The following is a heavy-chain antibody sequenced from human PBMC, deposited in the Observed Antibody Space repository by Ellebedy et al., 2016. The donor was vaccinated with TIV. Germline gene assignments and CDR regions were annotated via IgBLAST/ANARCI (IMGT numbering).Heavy chain of an antibody. J-gene: IGHJ4*02. CDR1: GGSISPYY. Sequence: GSLRLSCIVSGGSISPYYWSWIRQPPGKGLEWIRHAYFSGSTDYNPSLKGRVTISVDTSKNQSSLKLSSVTAADTAVYYCARGSSGSGWYYYWGRGTLVTVSS. CDR3: ARGSSGSGWYYY. V-gene: IGHV4-4*08. D-gene: IGHD6-19*01. CDR2: AYFSGST.